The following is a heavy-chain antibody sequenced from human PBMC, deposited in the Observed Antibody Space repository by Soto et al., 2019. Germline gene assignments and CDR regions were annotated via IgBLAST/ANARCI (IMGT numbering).Heavy chain of an antibody. CDR1: VYTFTNYY. Sequence: GAAVTVSCLECVYTFTNYYLLLVRQAPGQGLEWMGSINPSGGTTNYAQNIKGVVTTTSDTSTRTVYMELSGLGSEDTAEYYWARFGGYFGNFDYWGQGTLVTVSS. CDR3: ARFGGYFGNFDY. J-gene: IGHJ4*02. D-gene: IGHD6-13*01. CDR2: INPSGGTT. V-gene: IGHV1-46*01.